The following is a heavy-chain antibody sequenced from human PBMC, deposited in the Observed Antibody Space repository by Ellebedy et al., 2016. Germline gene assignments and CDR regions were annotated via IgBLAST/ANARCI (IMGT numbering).Heavy chain of an antibody. Sequence: GSLRLXCTVSGGSISSYYWSWIRQPAGKGLEWIGRIYSRGSTNYHPSLKSRVTMSVDTSKNQFSLKLSSVTAADTAVYYCAREDTILNRTSYFYYYYMDVWGKGATVTVSS. CDR3: AREDTILNRTSYFYYYYMDV. CDR1: GGSISSYY. J-gene: IGHJ6*03. V-gene: IGHV4-4*07. CDR2: IYSRGST. D-gene: IGHD5-18*01.